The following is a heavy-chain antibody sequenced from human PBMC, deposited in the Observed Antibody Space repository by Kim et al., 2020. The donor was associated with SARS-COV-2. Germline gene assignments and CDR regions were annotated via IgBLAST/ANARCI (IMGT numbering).Heavy chain of an antibody. J-gene: IGHJ4*02. D-gene: IGHD3-9*01. CDR3: ASNRFTLRYFDWLLGYYLDS. V-gene: IGHV4-30-4*01. Sequence: SETLSLTCTVSGGSISSGDYYWSWIRQPPGKGLEWIGYIYYSGSTYYNPSLKGRVTISVDTSKNQFSLKLSSVTAADTAVYYCASNRFTLRYFDWLLGYYLDSWGQGTLVTVSS. CDR2: IYYSGST. CDR1: GGSISSGDYY.